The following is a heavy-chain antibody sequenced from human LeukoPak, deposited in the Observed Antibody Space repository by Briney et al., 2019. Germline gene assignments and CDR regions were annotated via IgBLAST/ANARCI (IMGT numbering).Heavy chain of an antibody. V-gene: IGHV4-39*07. CDR2: IYYSGST. D-gene: IGHD3-10*01. J-gene: IGHJ6*03. CDR3: AREIWFGELYYMDV. Sequence: SETLSLTCTVSGGSISSSSYYWGWIRQPPGKGLEWIGSIYYSGSTYYNPSLKSRVTISVDTSKNQFSLKLSSVTAEDTAVYYCAREIWFGELYYMDVWGKGTTVTISS. CDR1: GGSISSSSYY.